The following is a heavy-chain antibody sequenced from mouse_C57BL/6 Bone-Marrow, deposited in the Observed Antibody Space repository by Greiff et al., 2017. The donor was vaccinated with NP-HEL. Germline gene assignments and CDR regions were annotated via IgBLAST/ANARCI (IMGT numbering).Heavy chain of an antibody. Sequence: QVQLQQPGPELVKPGASVKISCKASGYSFTSYYIHWVKQRPGQGLEWIGWIYPGSGNTKYNEKFKGKATLTADTSSSTAYMQLSSLTSEDSAVYYCARERNWYYFDYWGQGTTLTVSS. CDR3: ARERNWYYFDY. V-gene: IGHV1-66*01. J-gene: IGHJ2*01. D-gene: IGHD4-1*01. CDR1: GYSFTSYY. CDR2: IYPGSGNT.